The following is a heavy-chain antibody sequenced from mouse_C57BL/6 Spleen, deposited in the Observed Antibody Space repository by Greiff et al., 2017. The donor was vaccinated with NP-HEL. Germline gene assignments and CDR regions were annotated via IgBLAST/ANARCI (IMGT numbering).Heavy chain of an antibody. CDR1: GYSFIGYY. J-gene: IGHJ2*01. D-gene: IGHD2-2*01. CDR2: INPSTGGT. CDR3: ARSGDGYDRWYYFDY. Sequence: DVKLQESGPELVKPGASVKISCKASGYSFIGYYMNWVKQSPEKSLEWIGEINPSTGGTTYNQKFKAKATLTVDKSSSTAYMQLKSLTSEDSAVYYCARSGDGYDRWYYFDYWGQGTTLTVSS. V-gene: IGHV1-42*01.